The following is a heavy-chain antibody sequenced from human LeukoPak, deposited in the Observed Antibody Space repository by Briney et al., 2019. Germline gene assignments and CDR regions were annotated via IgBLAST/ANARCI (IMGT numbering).Heavy chain of an antibody. Sequence: GGSLRLSCAASGFTFSNYGMHWVRQAPVKGLEWVAAISYDGSDKFYADSVKGRFTIYRDNSKNTLYLQMNSLRAEDTALYYCAKDQDSVNRIPDYWGQGTLVTVSS. CDR3: AKDQDSVNRIPDY. V-gene: IGHV3-30*18. D-gene: IGHD4-17*01. J-gene: IGHJ4*02. CDR2: ISYDGSDK. CDR1: GFTFSNYG.